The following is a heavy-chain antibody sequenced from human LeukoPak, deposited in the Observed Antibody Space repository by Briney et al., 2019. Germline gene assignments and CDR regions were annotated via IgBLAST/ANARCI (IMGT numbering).Heavy chain of an antibody. D-gene: IGHD3-9*01. J-gene: IGHJ4*02. Sequence: QPGGSLRLSCAASGFTFSSYEMNWVRQAPGKGLEWVSYISSSGSTIYYADSVKGRFTISRDNAKSSLYLQMNSLRAEDTAVYFCVRDIWAINYDIYTGTGYWGQGTLVTVSS. CDR3: VRDIWAINYDIYTGTGY. CDR2: ISSSGSTI. CDR1: GFTFSSYE. V-gene: IGHV3-48*03.